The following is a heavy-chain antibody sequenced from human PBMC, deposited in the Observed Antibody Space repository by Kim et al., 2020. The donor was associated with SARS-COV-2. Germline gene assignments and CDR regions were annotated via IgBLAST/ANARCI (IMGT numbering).Heavy chain of an antibody. V-gene: IGHV3-30*18. Sequence: GGSLRLSCTASGFTFNSYGMHWVRQAPDKGLEWVAVISYDGSKKYYADSVKGRFIISRDNSKNTLYLQVNSLRIEDTAVYYCAKSFSGSYFGYDYWGQGTLVTVSS. D-gene: IGHD1-26*01. CDR3: AKSFSGSYFGYDY. J-gene: IGHJ4*02. CDR2: ISYDGSKK. CDR1: GFTFNSYG.